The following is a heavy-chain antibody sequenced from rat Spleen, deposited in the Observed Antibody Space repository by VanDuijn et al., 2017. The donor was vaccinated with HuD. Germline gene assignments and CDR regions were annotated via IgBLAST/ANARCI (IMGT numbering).Heavy chain of an antibody. CDR1: GFTFSDYA. Sequence: EVQLVESDGGLVQPGRSLKLSCAASGFTFSDYAMAWVRQAPKKGLEWVASISPSGGSTYYPDSVKGRFTISRDNAKSTLYLQMDSLRSEDTATYYCATDDSRISRFAYWGQGVMVTVSS. CDR2: ISPSGGST. CDR3: ATDDSRISRFAY. V-gene: IGHV5-20*01. D-gene: IGHD2-7*01. J-gene: IGHJ2*01.